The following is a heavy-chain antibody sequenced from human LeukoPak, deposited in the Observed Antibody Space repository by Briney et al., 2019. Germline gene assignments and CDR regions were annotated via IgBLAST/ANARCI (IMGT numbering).Heavy chain of an antibody. CDR3: VKGRDFYFDY. J-gene: IGHJ4*02. Sequence: GGSLRLSCAASGFTFSDYGMHWVRQAPGKGLEWVTFIGYDGSKKYYADSVKGRFTFSRDNSKNMLYLQMNSLRAGDTAIYYCVKGRDFYFDYWGQGTLVTVSS. V-gene: IGHV3-30*02. D-gene: IGHD3/OR15-3a*01. CDR1: GFTFSDYG. CDR2: IGYDGSKK.